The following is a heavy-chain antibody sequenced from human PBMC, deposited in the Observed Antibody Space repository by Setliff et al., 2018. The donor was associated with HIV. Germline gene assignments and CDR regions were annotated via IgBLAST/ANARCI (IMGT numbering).Heavy chain of an antibody. CDR3: ARDLAYCSGGSCYRPFIYYFYYMDV. V-gene: IGHV1-2*02. Sequence: ASVKVSCKASGYTFTDYYIHWVRQAPGQGLEWMGWINPNSSDTNYAQKFQGRVTMTRDTSISTAYMEVSWLTSDDTAIYYCARDLAYCSGGSCYRPFIYYFYYMDVWGKGATVTVSS. CDR2: INPNSSDT. D-gene: IGHD2-15*01. CDR1: GYTFTDYY. J-gene: IGHJ6*03.